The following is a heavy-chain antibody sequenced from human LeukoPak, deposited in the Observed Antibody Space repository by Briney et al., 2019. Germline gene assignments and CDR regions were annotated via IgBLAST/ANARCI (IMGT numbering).Heavy chain of an antibody. J-gene: IGHJ4*02. CDR1: GYTFTGYY. CDR3: ARAPADYGDYGHYFDY. Sequence: ASVKVSCKASGYTFTGYYVHWVRQAPGQGLEWMGWTNPNSGGTNYAQKFQGRVTMTRDTSISTAYMELSRLRSDDTAVYYCARAPADYGDYGHYFDYWGQGTLVTVSS. V-gene: IGHV1-2*02. D-gene: IGHD4-17*01. CDR2: TNPNSGGT.